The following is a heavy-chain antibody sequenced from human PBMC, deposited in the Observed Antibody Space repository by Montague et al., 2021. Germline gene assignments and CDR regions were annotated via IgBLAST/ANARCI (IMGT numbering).Heavy chain of an antibody. CDR1: GYTFTRYD. CDR3: ARAAQRYYYYYMDV. CDR2: MNPNSGNT. Sequence: SVKVSCKASGYTFTRYDINWVRQATGQGLEWMGWMNPNSGNTGYAQKFQGRVTMTRKTSISTAYMELSSLRSEDTAVYYCARAAQRYYYYYMDVWGIGTTVTVSS. V-gene: IGHV1-8*01. J-gene: IGHJ6*03. D-gene: IGHD1-1*01.